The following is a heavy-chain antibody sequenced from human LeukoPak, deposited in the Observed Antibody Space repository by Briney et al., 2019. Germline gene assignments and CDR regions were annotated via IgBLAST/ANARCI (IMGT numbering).Heavy chain of an antibody. D-gene: IGHD1-26*01. Sequence: SQTLSLTCAISGDSVSSNSAAWNWIRHSPSRGLEWLGRTYYRSKWYNDYAVSVKSRMTINPDTSKNQFSLQLNSVTPEDTAVYYCARNPLVGAGEGDDAFDIWGQGTMVTVSS. CDR3: ARNPLVGAGEGDDAFDI. V-gene: IGHV6-1*01. J-gene: IGHJ3*02. CDR2: TYYRSKWYN. CDR1: GDSVSSNSAA.